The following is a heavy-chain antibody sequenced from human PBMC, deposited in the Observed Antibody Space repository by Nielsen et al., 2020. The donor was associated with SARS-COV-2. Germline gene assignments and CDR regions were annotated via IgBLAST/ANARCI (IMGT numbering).Heavy chain of an antibody. J-gene: IGHJ4*02. V-gene: IGHV3-20*04. CDR3: AKFADDYFDY. CDR1: GFIFEDHG. Sequence: GGSLRLSCAASGFIFEDHGMSWVRQAPGKGLEWISRITWSGSTTNYADSVKGRFTISRDNSKDTLFLQMNSLRVEDTAVYYCAKFADDYFDYWGQGVLVTVSS. CDR2: ITWSGSTT.